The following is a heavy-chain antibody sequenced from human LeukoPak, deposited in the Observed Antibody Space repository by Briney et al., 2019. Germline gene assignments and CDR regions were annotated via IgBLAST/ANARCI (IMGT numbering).Heavy chain of an antibody. J-gene: IGHJ6*03. V-gene: IGHV1-2*02. CDR3: ARGSGCSSTSCPYYYMDV. Sequence: ASVKVSCKASGYTFTCCDINWVRQAPGQGLEWMGWINPNSGGTNYAQKFQGRVTMTRDTSISTAYMELSRLRSDDTAVYYCARGSGCSSTSCPYYYMDVWGKGTTVTVSS. CDR2: INPNSGGT. CDR1: GYTFTCCD. D-gene: IGHD2-2*01.